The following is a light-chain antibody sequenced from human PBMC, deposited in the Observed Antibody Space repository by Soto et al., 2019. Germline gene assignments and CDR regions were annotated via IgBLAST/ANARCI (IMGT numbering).Light chain of an antibody. CDR2: AAS. J-gene: IGKJ1*01. CDR3: QQNLNTCT. CDR1: QNIGRS. V-gene: IGKV1-39*01. Sequence: DIQMTQSPSSLSASVGDRVTITCRAGQNIGRSLNWYQQKPGKAPKRLIYAASGLQIGVPPRFSGSGSGTDFTLTISRLSHEEFATYYCQQNLNTCTFGQGTKVE.